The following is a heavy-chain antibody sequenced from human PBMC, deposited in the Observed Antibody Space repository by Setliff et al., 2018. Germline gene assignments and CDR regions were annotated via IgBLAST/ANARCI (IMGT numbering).Heavy chain of an antibody. Sequence: LSHTCTVSGGSIRNYYWSWIRQPPGKGLEWIGYVYYTGTTNYDPSLKSRVTISVDPSKNQVSLKLSSATAADTAVYYCARDRTAYNYGMDVWGQGTTVTVSS. CDR3: ARDRTAYNYGMDV. D-gene: IGHD5-18*01. CDR1: GGSIRNYY. V-gene: IGHV4-59*01. J-gene: IGHJ6*02. CDR2: VYYTGTT.